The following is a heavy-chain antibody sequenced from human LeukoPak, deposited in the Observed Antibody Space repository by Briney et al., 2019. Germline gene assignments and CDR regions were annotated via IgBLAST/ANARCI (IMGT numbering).Heavy chain of an antibody. CDR2: SSTSSSYI. CDR3: ARDPENVSGSHSHFDL. J-gene: IGHJ2*01. CDR1: GFTFSSYS. Sequence: GGSLRLSCAASGFTFSSYSMNWVRQAPGKGLEWVSSSSTSSSYIYYADSVKGRFTISRDNAKNSLYLQMNSLRAEDTAVYYCARDPENVSGSHSHFDLWGRGTLVTVSS. D-gene: IGHD1-26*01. V-gene: IGHV3-21*01.